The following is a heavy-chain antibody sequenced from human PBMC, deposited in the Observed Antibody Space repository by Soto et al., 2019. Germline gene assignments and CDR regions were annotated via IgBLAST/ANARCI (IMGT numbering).Heavy chain of an antibody. CDR1: GFTFSSYA. J-gene: IGHJ2*01. Sequence: GGSLRLSCAASGFTFSSYAMHWVRQAPGKGLEWVAVISYDGSNKYYADSVKGRFTISRDNSKNTLYLQMNSLRAEDTAVYYWARVYYDSSGYYFGYFDLWGRGTLVTVSS. CDR3: ARVYYDSSGYYFGYFDL. CDR2: ISYDGSNK. V-gene: IGHV3-30-3*01. D-gene: IGHD3-22*01.